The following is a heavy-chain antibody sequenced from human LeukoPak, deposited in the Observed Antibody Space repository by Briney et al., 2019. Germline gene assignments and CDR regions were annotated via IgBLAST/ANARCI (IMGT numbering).Heavy chain of an antibody. V-gene: IGHV3-20*04. D-gene: IGHD3-10*01. CDR2: INWNGSST. CDR3: ARDREWFGDHYYYMDV. Sequence: PGGSLRLSCAASGFTFDDYGMSWVRQAPGKGLEWVSGINWNGSSTGYADSVKGRFTISRDNAKNYLYVQMHSLRAEDTALYYCARDREWFGDHYYYMDVWGKGTTVTVSS. J-gene: IGHJ6*03. CDR1: GFTFDDYG.